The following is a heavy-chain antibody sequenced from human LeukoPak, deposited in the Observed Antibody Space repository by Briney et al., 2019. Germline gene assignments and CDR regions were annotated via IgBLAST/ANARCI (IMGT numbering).Heavy chain of an antibody. CDR1: GGSFSGYY. CDR3: ARAGISYGSGSYYNHGY. D-gene: IGHD3-10*01. CDR2: INHSGST. Sequence: SETLSLTCAVYGGSFSGYYWSWIRQPPGKGLEWIGEINHSGSTNYNPSLKSRVTISVDTSKNQFSLKLSSVTAADTAVYYCARAGISYGSGSYYNHGYWGQGTLVTVSS. V-gene: IGHV4-34*01. J-gene: IGHJ4*02.